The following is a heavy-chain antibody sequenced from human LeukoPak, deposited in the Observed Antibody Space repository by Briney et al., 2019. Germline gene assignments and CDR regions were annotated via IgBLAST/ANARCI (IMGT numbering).Heavy chain of an antibody. V-gene: IGHV3-23*01. J-gene: IGHJ3*02. CDR2: ISGSGGST. Sequence: GGSLRLSCAASGFTFSSYAMTWVRQAPGKGLEWVSGISGSGGSTYYADSVKGRFTISRDNSKNTLSLQMNSLRAEDTAVYYCAKGRPSSGYYPGAFDIWGQGTMVTVSS. D-gene: IGHD3-22*01. CDR1: GFTFSSYA. CDR3: AKGRPSSGYYPGAFDI.